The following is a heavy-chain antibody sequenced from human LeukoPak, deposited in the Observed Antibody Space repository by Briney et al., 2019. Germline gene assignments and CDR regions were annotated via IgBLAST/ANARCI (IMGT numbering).Heavy chain of an antibody. CDR1: GGSISSSNW. Sequence: SSETLSLTCAVSGGSISSSNWWSWVRQPPGKGLEWIGEIYHSGSTSYNPSLKSRVTISVDKSKNQFSLKQDSVTGADTAIYFCTYTERWLAFDFWGQGALVTVSS. J-gene: IGHJ4*02. V-gene: IGHV4-4*02. D-gene: IGHD5-24*01. CDR3: TYTERWLAFDF. CDR2: IYHSGST.